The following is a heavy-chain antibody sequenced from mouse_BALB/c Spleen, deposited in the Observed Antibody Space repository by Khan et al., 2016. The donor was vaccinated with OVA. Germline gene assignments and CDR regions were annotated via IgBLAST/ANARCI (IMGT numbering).Heavy chain of an antibody. CDR1: GYIFTNYW. V-gene: IGHV1S132*01. Sequence: VQLQQPGAELVRPGASVKLSCKTSGYIFTNYWIHWVKQRSGQGLEWIARIYPGTDNTYYNAKFKDKATLTVDKSSSTAYIQLSSLKSEDSAVYFCAREEALYYFDYWGQGTTLTVSS. CDR2: IYPGTDNT. J-gene: IGHJ2*01. D-gene: IGHD3-2*02. CDR3: AREEALYYFDY.